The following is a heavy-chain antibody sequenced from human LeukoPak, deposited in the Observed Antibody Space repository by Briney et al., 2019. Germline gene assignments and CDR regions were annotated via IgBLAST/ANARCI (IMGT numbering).Heavy chain of an antibody. D-gene: IGHD2-2*02. V-gene: IGHV4-59*01. J-gene: IGHJ6*03. Sequence: SSETLSLTCTVSGVPITSYYRSWIRQPPGKGLEWIGYIYYSGSTNYNPSLKSRVTISVDTSKNQFSLKLSSVTAADTAVYYCAREAPLYCSSTSCYTYYYYYMDVWGKGTTVTVSS. CDR2: IYYSGST. CDR3: AREAPLYCSSTSCYTYYYYYMDV. CDR1: GVPITSYY.